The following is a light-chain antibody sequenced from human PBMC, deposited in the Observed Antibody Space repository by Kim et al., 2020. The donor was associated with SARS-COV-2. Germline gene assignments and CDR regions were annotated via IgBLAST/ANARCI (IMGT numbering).Light chain of an antibody. CDR3: QHLYAYPFT. J-gene: IGKJ3*01. CDR2: DAS. V-gene: IGKV1-9*01. Sequence: PSVGNRVTITCRASQDIGNSIAWYRQKPGKAPELLMYDASSVQSWVPSRFGGGGSGTEFTLTIDSLQTEDAATYFCQHLYAYPFTFGPGTKVDIK. CDR1: QDIGNS.